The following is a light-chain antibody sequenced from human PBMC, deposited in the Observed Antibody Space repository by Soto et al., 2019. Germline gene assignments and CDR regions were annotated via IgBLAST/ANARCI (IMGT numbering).Light chain of an antibody. CDR1: QRVNSN. J-gene: IGKJ4*02. CDR2: GAS. Sequence: EMVMTQSPATLSASPGERVTLSCRASQRVNSNLAWYQQKPGQPPRLLIYGASTRATGIPARFSGSGSGTEFTLTISSLQSEDFAIYYCQQYDNWPPLTFGGGTRVEIK. CDR3: QQYDNWPPLT. V-gene: IGKV3-15*01.